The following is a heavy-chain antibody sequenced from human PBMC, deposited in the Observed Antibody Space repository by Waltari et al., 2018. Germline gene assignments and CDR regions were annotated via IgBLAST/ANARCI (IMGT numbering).Heavy chain of an antibody. D-gene: IGHD2-2*01. Sequence: QVQLVQSGAEVKKPGASVKVSCKTSGYTFTGYYMYWVRQAPGQGLEWMGWINPYRGSTAYAQKFQGRVTLTRDTSISTAYMELNRLISDDSAMYYCATAPDAFQIINWGQGTLVTVSS. CDR2: INPYRGST. CDR3: ATAPDAFQIIN. V-gene: IGHV1-2*02. CDR1: GYTFTGYY. J-gene: IGHJ4*02.